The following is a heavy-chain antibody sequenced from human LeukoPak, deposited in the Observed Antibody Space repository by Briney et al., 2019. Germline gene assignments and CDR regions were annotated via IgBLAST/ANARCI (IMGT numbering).Heavy chain of an antibody. CDR1: GGSFSGYY. CDR3: ARDGAALYYYDSSGHDAFDI. J-gene: IGHJ3*02. V-gene: IGHV4-34*01. CDR2: INHSGST. D-gene: IGHD3-22*01. Sequence: SETLSLTCAVYGGSFSGYYWSWIRQPPGKGLEWIGEINHSGSTNYNPSLKSRVTISVDTSKDQFSLKLSSVTAADTAVYYCARDGAALYYYDSSGHDAFDIWGQGTMVTVSS.